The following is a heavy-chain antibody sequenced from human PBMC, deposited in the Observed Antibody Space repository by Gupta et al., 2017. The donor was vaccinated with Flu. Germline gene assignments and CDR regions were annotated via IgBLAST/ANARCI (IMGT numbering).Heavy chain of an antibody. D-gene: IGHD2-21*02. Sequence: QVQLVESGGGLVKPGGSLRLSCAASGFTFSDYYMSWIRQAPGKGLEWVSYISSSSSYTNYADSVKGRFTISRDNAKNSLYLQMNSLRAEDTAVYYCARSGDCGGDCYSGRGEDYWGQGTLVTVSS. CDR2: ISSSSSYT. CDR1: GFTFSDYY. V-gene: IGHV3-11*05. J-gene: IGHJ4*02. CDR3: ARSGDCGGDCYSGRGEDY.